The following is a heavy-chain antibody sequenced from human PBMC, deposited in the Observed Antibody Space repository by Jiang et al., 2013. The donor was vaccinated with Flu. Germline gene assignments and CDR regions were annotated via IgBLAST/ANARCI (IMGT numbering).Heavy chain of an antibody. D-gene: IGHD6-6*01. Sequence: PPGKGLEWIGYIYYSREHQLQPPPLKSRVTISVDTSKNQFSLKLSSVTAADTAVYYCARARFRAYIAARPVGWFDPWGQGTLVTVSS. V-gene: IGHV4-59*13. J-gene: IGHJ5*02. CDR3: ARARFRAYIAARPVGWFDP. CDR2: IYYSREH.